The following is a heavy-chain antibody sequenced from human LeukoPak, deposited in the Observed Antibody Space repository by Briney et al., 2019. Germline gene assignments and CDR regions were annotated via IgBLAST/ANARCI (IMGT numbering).Heavy chain of an antibody. Sequence: PGGSLRLSCAASGSTFSSYSMNWVRQAPGKGLEWVSSISSSSSYIYYADSVKGRFTISRDNAKNSLYLQMNSLRAEDTAVYYCARDSPMVTAMVTFDYWGQGTLVTVSS. CDR1: GSTFSSYS. J-gene: IGHJ4*02. CDR2: ISSSSSYI. V-gene: IGHV3-21*01. CDR3: ARDSPMVTAMVTFDY. D-gene: IGHD5-18*01.